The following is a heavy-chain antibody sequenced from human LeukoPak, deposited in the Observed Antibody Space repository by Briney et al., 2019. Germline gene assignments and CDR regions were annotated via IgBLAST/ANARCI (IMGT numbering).Heavy chain of an antibody. V-gene: IGHV4-34*01. CDR2: INHSGST. Sequence: SETLSLTCAVYGGSFSGYYWSWIRQPPGKGLEWIGEINHSGSTNYNPSLKSRVTISVDTSKNHFSLKLSSVTAADTAVYYCARSSGWYSYYFDYWGQGTLVTVSS. CDR1: GGSFSGYY. J-gene: IGHJ4*02. D-gene: IGHD6-19*01. CDR3: ARSSGWYSYYFDY.